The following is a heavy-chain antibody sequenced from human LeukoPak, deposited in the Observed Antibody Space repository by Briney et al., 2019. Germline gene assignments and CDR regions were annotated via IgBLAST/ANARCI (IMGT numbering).Heavy chain of an antibody. D-gene: IGHD2-21*01. CDR1: GGTFSSYA. CDR2: IIPIFGTA. CDR3: ARDPSACGGDCY. V-gene: IGHV1-69*13. J-gene: IGHJ4*02. Sequence: RASVKVSCKASGGTFSSYAISWVRQAPGQGLEWMGGIIPIFGTANYAQKFQGRVTITADESTSTAYMELSSLRSEDTAVYYCARDPSACGGDCYWGQGTLVTVSS.